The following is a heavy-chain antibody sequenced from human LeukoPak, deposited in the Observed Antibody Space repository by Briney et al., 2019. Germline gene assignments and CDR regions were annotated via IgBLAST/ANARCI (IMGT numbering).Heavy chain of an antibody. CDR3: AKFRAAYCGGDCSDY. CDR2: ISGSGGST. CDR1: GFTVSSNY. Sequence: PGGSLRLSCAASGFTVSSNYMSWVRQAPGKGLEWVSAISGSGGSTYYADSVKGRFTISRDNSKNTLYLQMNSLRAEDTAVYYCAKFRAAYCGGDCSDYWGQGTLVTVSS. J-gene: IGHJ4*02. D-gene: IGHD2-21*02. V-gene: IGHV3-23*01.